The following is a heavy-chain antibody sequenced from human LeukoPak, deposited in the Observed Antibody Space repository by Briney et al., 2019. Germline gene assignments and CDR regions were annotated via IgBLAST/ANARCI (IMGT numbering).Heavy chain of an antibody. J-gene: IGHJ6*03. Sequence: SETLSLSCGVYGGSFNGYYWSWIRQPPGKGLEWIGEISHSGNTNYNPSLKSRVTMSVDMSTKQLSLRLSSVTAADTAVYYCARCLIVTVAARGYRCYMDVWGNGTTVAV. V-gene: IGHV4-34*01. D-gene: IGHD2-21*02. CDR2: ISHSGNT. CDR3: ARCLIVTVAARGYRCYMDV. CDR1: GGSFNGYY.